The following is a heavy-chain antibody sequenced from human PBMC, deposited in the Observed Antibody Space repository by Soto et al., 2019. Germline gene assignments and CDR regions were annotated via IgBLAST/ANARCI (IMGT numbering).Heavy chain of an antibody. D-gene: IGHD4-17*01. V-gene: IGHV3-33*01. Sequence: GGSLRLSCAASGFTFSSYGMHWVRQAPGKGLEWVAVIWYDGSNKYYADSVKDRFTISRDNSKNTLYLQMNSLRAEDTAVYYCARVAHDYGDYVEGDYYYYYMDVWGKGTTVTVSS. CDR1: GFTFSSYG. J-gene: IGHJ6*03. CDR2: IWYDGSNK. CDR3: ARVAHDYGDYVEGDYYYYYMDV.